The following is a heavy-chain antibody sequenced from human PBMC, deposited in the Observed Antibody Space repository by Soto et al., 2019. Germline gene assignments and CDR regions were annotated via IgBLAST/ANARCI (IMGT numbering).Heavy chain of an antibody. J-gene: IGHJ6*02. CDR2: ISNDGSIQ. Sequence: QVQLMESGGSVLQPGRSLRLSCAASGFTFSSYGMHWVRQAPGKGLEWVTIISNDGSIQYYGDSVKGRFTVSRDNSKNPLFLGMYSLTAEDTATYYCAKERSDCSGTCSRCFGMDVWGQGTTVTVSS. V-gene: IGHV3-30*18. CDR3: AKERSDCSGTCSRCFGMDV. D-gene: IGHD2-15*01. CDR1: GFTFSSYG.